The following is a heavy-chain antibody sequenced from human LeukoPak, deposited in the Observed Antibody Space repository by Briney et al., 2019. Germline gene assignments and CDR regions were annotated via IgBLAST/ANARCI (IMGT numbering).Heavy chain of an antibody. CDR1: GYSISSGYY. D-gene: IGHD7-27*01. V-gene: IGHV4-38-2*02. CDR3: ARMALTGDLDY. Sequence: SETLSLTCTVSGYSISSGYYWGWIRQPPGKGLEWIGSIYHSGSTYYNPSLKSQVTISVDTSKNQFSLKLSSVTAADTAVYYCARMALTGDLDYWGQGTLVTVSS. J-gene: IGHJ4*02. CDR2: IYHSGST.